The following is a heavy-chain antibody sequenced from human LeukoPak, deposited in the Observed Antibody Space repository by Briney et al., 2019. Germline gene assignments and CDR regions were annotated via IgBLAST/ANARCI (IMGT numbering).Heavy chain of an antibody. V-gene: IGHV5-51*01. D-gene: IGHD1-26*01. J-gene: IGHJ5*02. CDR3: ARHDSIVGAPSDP. CDR2: IYPGDSDT. CDR1: GYSFTSYW. Sequence: GESLKISCKGSGYSFTSYWIGWVRQLPGKGLEGMGIIYPGDSDTRYSPSFQGQVTISADKSISTAYLQWSSLKASDTAMYYCARHDSIVGAPSDPCGQGPLVTVSS.